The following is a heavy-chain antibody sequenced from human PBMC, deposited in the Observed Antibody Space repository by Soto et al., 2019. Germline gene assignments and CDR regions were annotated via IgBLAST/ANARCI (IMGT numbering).Heavy chain of an antibody. D-gene: IGHD2-2*01. CDR2: INQDGSET. CDR1: GFTFSAYW. J-gene: IGHJ4*02. Sequence: EVQLVESGGGLGQPGGSLRLSCAASGFTFSAYWMNWVRQAPGKGLEWVANINQDGSETSYVDSVKGRFTISRDNAKSSLYLQMNSLRAEDTAIYYGAIYCGSPSCFISLSDHWGPGTLVTVSS. CDR3: AIYCGSPSCFISLSDH. V-gene: IGHV3-7*01.